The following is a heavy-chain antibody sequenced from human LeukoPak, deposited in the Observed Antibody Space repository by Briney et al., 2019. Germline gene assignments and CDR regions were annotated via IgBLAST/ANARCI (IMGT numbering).Heavy chain of an antibody. Sequence: SETLSLTCAVYGGSFSGYYWSWIRQPPGKGLEWIGEINHSGGTNYNPSLKSRVTISVDTSKNQFSLKLSSVTAADTAVYYCARNRYYYGSGNYGVPNWFDPWGQGTLVTVSS. CDR1: GGSFSGYY. CDR2: INHSGGT. CDR3: ARNRYYYGSGNYGVPNWFDP. J-gene: IGHJ5*02. D-gene: IGHD3-10*01. V-gene: IGHV4-34*01.